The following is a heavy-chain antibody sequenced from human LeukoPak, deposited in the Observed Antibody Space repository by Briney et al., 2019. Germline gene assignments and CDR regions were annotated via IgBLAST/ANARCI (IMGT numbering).Heavy chain of an antibody. V-gene: IGHV3-30*04. CDR1: GFTFSSYE. Sequence: GGSLRLSCAASGFTFSSYEMNWVRQAPGKGLEWVAVISSDGTNKDYADSVKGRFSISRDNSKNTVYLQMNRLRGDDTAVYYCARDRSQEFDPWGQGTLVTVSS. CDR2: ISSDGTNK. J-gene: IGHJ5*02. D-gene: IGHD3-10*01. CDR3: ARDRSQEFDP.